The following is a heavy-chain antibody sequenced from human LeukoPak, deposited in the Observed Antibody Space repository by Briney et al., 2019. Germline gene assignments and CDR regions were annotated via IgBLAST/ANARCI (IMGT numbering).Heavy chain of an antibody. CDR2: INHSGSA. Sequence: SETLSLTCAVYGGSFSGYYWSWIRQPPGKGLEWIGEINHSGSANYNPSLKSRVTISVDTSKNQFSLKLSSVTAADTAVYYCARLSSFDDYDFWSGYSLALDYWGQGTLVTVSS. CDR1: GGSFSGYY. J-gene: IGHJ4*02. V-gene: IGHV4-34*01. CDR3: ARLSSFDDYDFWSGYSLALDY. D-gene: IGHD3-3*01.